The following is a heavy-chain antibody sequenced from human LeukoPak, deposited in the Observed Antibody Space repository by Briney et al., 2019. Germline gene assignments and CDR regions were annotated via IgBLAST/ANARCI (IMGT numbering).Heavy chain of an antibody. J-gene: IGHJ4*02. CDR3: ARDQGGITRY. CDR1: GGSISSSSYY. D-gene: IGHD1-14*01. CDR2: IYYTGST. V-gene: IGHV4-39*07. Sequence: SETLSLTCTVSGGSISSSSYYWGWIRQPPGKGLEWIGSIYYTGSTYYNPSLKSRVTISVDTSKNQFSLKLRSVTAADTAVYYCARDQGGITRYWGQGTLVTVSS.